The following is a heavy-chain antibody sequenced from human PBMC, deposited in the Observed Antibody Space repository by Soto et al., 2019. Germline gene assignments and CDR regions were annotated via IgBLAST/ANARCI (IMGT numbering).Heavy chain of an antibody. Sequence: SETLSLTCTVSGGSISSSTYYWGWIRQPPGKGLEWIGSIYYSGSTYYNPSLKSRVTISVDTSKNQFSLKLSSVTAADTAVYYCARQRFYTLAVPRPAPTFHYSGPAPLVTLSS. CDR1: GGSISSSTYY. CDR2: IYYSGST. D-gene: IGHD6-6*01. J-gene: IGHJ4*02. V-gene: IGHV4-39*01. CDR3: ARQRFYTLAVPRPAPTFHY.